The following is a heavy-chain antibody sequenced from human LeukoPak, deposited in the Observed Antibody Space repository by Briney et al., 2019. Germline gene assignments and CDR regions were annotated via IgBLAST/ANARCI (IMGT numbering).Heavy chain of an antibody. CDR1: GYSISSGYY. Sequence: PSETLSLTCTVSGYSISSGYYWGWIRQPPGKGLEWIGNIYPTGSTYYNPSLKSRVTISVDTSKNQFSLKVSSVTAADTAVYYCARDSVWFGELLHAFDIWGQGTMVTVSS. CDR2: IYPTGST. D-gene: IGHD3-10*01. CDR3: ARDSVWFGELLHAFDI. V-gene: IGHV4-38-2*02. J-gene: IGHJ3*02.